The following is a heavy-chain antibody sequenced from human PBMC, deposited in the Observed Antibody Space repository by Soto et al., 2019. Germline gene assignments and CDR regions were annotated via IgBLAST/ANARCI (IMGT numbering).Heavy chain of an antibody. CDR3: ARGGRIVATHLPDY. V-gene: IGHV4-34*01. D-gene: IGHD5-12*01. CDR2: INHSGST. J-gene: IGHJ4*02. Sequence: SETLSLTCAVYGGSFSGYYWSWIRQPPGKGLEWIGEINHSGSTNYNPSLKSRVTISVDTSKNQFSLKLSSVTAADTAVYYCARGGRIVATHLPDYWGQGTLVTVSS. CDR1: GGSFSGYY.